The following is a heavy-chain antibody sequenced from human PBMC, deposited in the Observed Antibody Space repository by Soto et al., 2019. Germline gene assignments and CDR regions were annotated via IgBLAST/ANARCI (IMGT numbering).Heavy chain of an antibody. CDR3: AKGGGSFWS. CDR1: GGSFSGYY. Sequence: QVQLQQWGAGLLKPSETLSLTCAVYGGSFSGYYWSWIRQPPGKGLEWSGEIYHSGSTNYNPSIKSPVTITIDTSNIHFPLKLSSVTAADTAVYYCAKGGGSFWSWGQGTLVTVSS. CDR2: IYHSGST. J-gene: IGHJ5*02. D-gene: IGHD6-13*01. V-gene: IGHV4-34*01.